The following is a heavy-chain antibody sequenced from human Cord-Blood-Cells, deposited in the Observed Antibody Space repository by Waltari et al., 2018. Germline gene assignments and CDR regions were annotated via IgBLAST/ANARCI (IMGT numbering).Heavy chain of an antibody. CDR3: ARSSSSWYYFDY. J-gene: IGHJ4*02. D-gene: IGHD6-13*01. CDR2: INPNSGGT. V-gene: IGHV1-2*02. Sequence: QVQLVQSGATVKKPGASVKVSCKASCYTFTCSYIPLLRQAPGQGLEWMGWINPNSGGTNYAQKFQGRVTMTRDTSISTAYMELSRLRSDDTAVYYCARSSSSWYYFDYWGQGTLVTVSS. CDR1: CYTFTCSY.